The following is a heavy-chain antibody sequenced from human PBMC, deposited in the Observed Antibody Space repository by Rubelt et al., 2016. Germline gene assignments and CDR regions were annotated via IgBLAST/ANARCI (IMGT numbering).Heavy chain of an antibody. CDR1: GGTFSSYA. CDR2: IILILGIA. D-gene: IGHD6-19*01. CDR3: ASLQYSSGWYSDY. V-gene: IGHV1-69*04. Sequence: QVQLVQSGAEVKKPGSSVKVSCKASGGTFSSYAISWVRQAPGQGLEWMGRIILILGIANYAQKFQGRVTITADKAPSAAYMELSSLSAEDTAVYYCASLQYSSGWYSDYWGQGTLVTVSS. J-gene: IGHJ4*02.